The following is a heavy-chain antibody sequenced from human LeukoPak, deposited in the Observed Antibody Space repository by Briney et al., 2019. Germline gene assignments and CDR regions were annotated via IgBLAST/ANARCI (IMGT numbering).Heavy chain of an antibody. J-gene: IGHJ5*02. CDR1: GYTFTSYD. V-gene: IGHV1-8*01. D-gene: IGHD2-15*01. Sequence: ASVKVSCKASGYTFTSYDINWVRQATGQGLEWMGWTNPNSGNTGYAQKFQGRVTMTRNTSISTAYMELSSLRSEDTAVYYCAREWCSGGSCYSVGNWFDPWGQGTLVTVSS. CDR2: TNPNSGNT. CDR3: AREWCSGGSCYSVGNWFDP.